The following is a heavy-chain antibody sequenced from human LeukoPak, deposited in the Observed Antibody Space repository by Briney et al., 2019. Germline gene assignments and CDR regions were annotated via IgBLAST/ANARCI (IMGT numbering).Heavy chain of an antibody. V-gene: IGHV4-38-2*02. Sequence: SETLSLTFTVSGYSITSGYYWGWIRQPPGKELEWIGSIHHSGSTYYNPSFKSRVTISVDTSENQFSLKLSSVTAADTAVYFCARVGRYCTSISCYGGPPFGYWGQGTLVTVSS. J-gene: IGHJ4*02. D-gene: IGHD2-2*01. CDR3: ARVGRYCTSISCYGGPPFGY. CDR1: GYSITSGYY. CDR2: IHHSGST.